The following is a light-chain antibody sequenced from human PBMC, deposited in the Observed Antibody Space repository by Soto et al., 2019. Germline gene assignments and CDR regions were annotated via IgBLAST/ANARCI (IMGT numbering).Light chain of an antibody. CDR3: QQLNSYVFA. V-gene: IGKV1-9*01. CDR2: AAS. J-gene: IGKJ3*01. Sequence: DIQLTQSPSFLSASVGDRVTITCRASQAVSRYLAWYQQKPGKAPNLLIYAASTLRSGFPSRFSGSGSETEFTLTISGLQAEDFAIYYSQQLNSYVFAFGPGTKVHIK. CDR1: QAVSRY.